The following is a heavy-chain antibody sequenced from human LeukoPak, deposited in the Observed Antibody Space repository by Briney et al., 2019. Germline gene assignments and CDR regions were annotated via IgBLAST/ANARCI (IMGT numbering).Heavy chain of an antibody. CDR3: ASSDYYYYYMDV. J-gene: IGHJ6*03. CDR2: ISSSSRTI. V-gene: IGHV3-48*04. CDR1: GFTFSSYS. Sequence: GGSRRLACAASGFTFSSYSMKWVRPAPGEGRKWVSYISSSSRTIYHADSVKGRFTISRDNAKNSLYLQMNSLRAEDTAVYYCASSDYYYYYMDVWGKGTTVTVSS.